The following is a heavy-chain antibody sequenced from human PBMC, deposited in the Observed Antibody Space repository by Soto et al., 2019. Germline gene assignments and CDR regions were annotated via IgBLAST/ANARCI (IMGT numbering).Heavy chain of an antibody. Sequence: ASVKVSGTDSGYTFSSYGINCVRQAPGQGLEWLGWISPYDGNTKYAQILQGRVSMTTDTSTKTAYMEVRSLRSDDTAMYYCARGASTGGFWDYWGQGTLVTVSS. J-gene: IGHJ4*02. D-gene: IGHD3-10*01. CDR3: ARGASTGGFWDY. CDR1: GYTFSSYG. V-gene: IGHV1-18*01. CDR2: ISPYDGNT.